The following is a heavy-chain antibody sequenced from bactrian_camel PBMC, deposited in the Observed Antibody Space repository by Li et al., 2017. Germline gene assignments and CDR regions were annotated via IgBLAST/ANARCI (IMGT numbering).Heavy chain of an antibody. Sequence: QVQLVESGGDSVPAGGSLRLSCALLGFNYGQYCLGWSRDGRNKGREGVASIDRDGSVAYADFVKGRFTISRDSETNKLYLQMTDLKPEDTGTYYCAADRGHSPVITAINCGLRTEDYNFWGQGTQVTVS. V-gene: IGHV3S9*01. J-gene: IGHJ4*01. CDR2: IDRDGSV. CDR1: GFNYGQYC. CDR3: AADRGHSPVITAINCGLRTEDYNF. D-gene: IGHD2*01.